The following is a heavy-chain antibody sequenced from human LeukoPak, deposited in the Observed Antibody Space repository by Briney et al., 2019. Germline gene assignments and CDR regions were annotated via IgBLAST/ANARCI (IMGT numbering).Heavy chain of an antibody. D-gene: IGHD1-26*01. V-gene: IGHV3-48*01. Sequence: GGSLRLSCAASGFNFNTYSVNWVRQAPGKGLEWVLYISSNRNTIYYADSVKGRFTSSRDNAKKSLYLQMNSLRVEDTAVYYCAREAYSGSYYGVDYWGQGTLVTVSS. CDR3: AREAYSGSYYGVDY. CDR2: ISSNRNTI. J-gene: IGHJ4*02. CDR1: GFNFNTYS.